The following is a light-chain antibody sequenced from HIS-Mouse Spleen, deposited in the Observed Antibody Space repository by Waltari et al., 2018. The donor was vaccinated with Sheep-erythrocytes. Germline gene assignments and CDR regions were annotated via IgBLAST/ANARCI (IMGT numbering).Light chain of an antibody. V-gene: IGLV1-51*01. J-gene: IGLJ3*02. Sequence: QSVLTQPPSVSAAPGQKSTTPCSDSSSNMGNNYVSWSQQLPGTAPKLLIYDNNKRPSGIPDRFSGSKSGTSATLGITGLQTGDEADYYCGTWDSSLSAGRVFGGGTKLTVL. CDR2: DNN. CDR1: SSNMGNNY. CDR3: GTWDSSLSAGRV.